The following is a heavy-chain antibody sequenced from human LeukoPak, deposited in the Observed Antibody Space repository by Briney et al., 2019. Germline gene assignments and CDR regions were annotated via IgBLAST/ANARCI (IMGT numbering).Heavy chain of an antibody. J-gene: IGHJ4*02. CDR2: ITASGTAI. D-gene: IGHD1-26*01. CDR1: GFTFSSYS. CDR3: ASSGSYRFDY. Sequence: GGSLRLSCAASGFTFSSYSMNWVRQAPGKGLEWVSHITASGTAIFYAVSVKGRFTISRDNAKNSLYLQMNSLRDEDTAVYYCASSGSYRFDYWGQGTLVTVSS. V-gene: IGHV3-48*02.